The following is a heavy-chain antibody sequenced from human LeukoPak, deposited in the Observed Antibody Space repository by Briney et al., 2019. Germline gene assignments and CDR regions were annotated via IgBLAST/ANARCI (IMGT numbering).Heavy chain of an antibody. CDR1: GFTFDDYA. J-gene: IGHJ4*02. D-gene: IGHD3-10*01. Sequence: GGSLRLSCAASGFTFDDYAMHWVRQAPGKGLEWVSGISWNSGSIGYADSVKGRFTISRDNAKNSLHLQMNRLRAEDTALYYCAKDLFTMVRGVLKSWGQGTLVTVSS. V-gene: IGHV3-9*01. CDR3: AKDLFTMVRGVLKS. CDR2: ISWNSGSI.